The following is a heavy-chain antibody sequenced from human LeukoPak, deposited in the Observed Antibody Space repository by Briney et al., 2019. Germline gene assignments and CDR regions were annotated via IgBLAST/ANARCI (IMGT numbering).Heavy chain of an antibody. CDR2: IIPFFGTA. Sequence: GASVKVSCKASGGTFSSYAFSWVRQAPGQGLEWMGGIIPFFGTANYAQKLQGRVTMTTDTSTSTAYMELRSLKSDDTAVYYCASLKNYYDSSGYLVTDAFDIWGQGTMVTVSS. CDR1: GGTFSSYA. J-gene: IGHJ3*02. V-gene: IGHV1-69*05. D-gene: IGHD3-22*01. CDR3: ASLKNYYDSSGYLVTDAFDI.